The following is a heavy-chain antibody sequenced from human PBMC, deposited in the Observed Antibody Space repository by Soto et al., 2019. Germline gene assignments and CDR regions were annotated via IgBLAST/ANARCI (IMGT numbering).Heavy chain of an antibody. J-gene: IGHJ4*02. CDR3: AREGRGKKAGYNGLVSLGY. CDR1: GSRFSNYV. V-gene: IGHV1-69*06. D-gene: IGHD2-2*02. Sequence: QVQLVQSGAEVKTPGSSLKVSCTVSGSRFSNYVISWVRQAPGHGLEWLGRIIPIFNSTQYAQKFRARVTITADKSTNTAPLELSSLRSDDTAVYYCAREGRGKKAGYNGLVSLGYWGQGTLVTVSS. CDR2: IIPIFNST.